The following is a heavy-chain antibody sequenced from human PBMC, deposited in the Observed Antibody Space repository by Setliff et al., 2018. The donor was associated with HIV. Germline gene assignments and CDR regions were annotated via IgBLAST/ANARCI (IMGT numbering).Heavy chain of an antibody. CDR3: AALSLRTNTVYGVVSTRFDP. J-gene: IGHJ5*02. CDR1: GFTFSDYY. CDR2: IGRSGSPI. D-gene: IGHD3-3*01. Sequence: GGSLRLSCAASGFTFSDYYMTWIRRAPGGGLEWVAYIGRSGSPIYYADSVQGRFTVSRDNAKSSLYLQMNSLRAEDTAVYYCAALSLRTNTVYGVVSTRFDPWGQGTLVTVSS. V-gene: IGHV3-11*01.